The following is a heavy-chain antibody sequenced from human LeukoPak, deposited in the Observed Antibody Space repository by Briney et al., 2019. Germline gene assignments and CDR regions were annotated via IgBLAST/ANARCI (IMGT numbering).Heavy chain of an antibody. V-gene: IGHV4-59*01. CDR2: IYYSGST. J-gene: IGHJ4*02. CDR1: GGSISSYF. Sequence: PSETLSLTCTVSGGSISSYFWSWIRQPPGKGLEWIGYIYYSGSTNYNPSLKSRVTISVDTSKNQFSLNLSSVTAADTAVYYCARGSRGYYYGWGQGTLVTVSS. CDR3: ARGSRGYYYG. D-gene: IGHD3-22*01.